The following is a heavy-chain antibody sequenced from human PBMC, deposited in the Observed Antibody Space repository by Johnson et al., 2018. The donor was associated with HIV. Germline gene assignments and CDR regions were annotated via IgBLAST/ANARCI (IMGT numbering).Heavy chain of an antibody. D-gene: IGHD2-2*01. Sequence: VESGGGVVQPGRSLRLSCAASGFTFSSYAMHWVRQAPGKGLEWVSGISWNSGTIAYADSVKGRFTISRDNAKNSLFLQMNSLRAEDTALYYCARGYCSSTSCYAFFLPFDIWGQGTMVTVSS. CDR1: GFTFSSYA. J-gene: IGHJ3*02. CDR3: ARGYCSSTSCYAFFLPFDI. V-gene: IGHV3-9*01. CDR2: ISWNSGTI.